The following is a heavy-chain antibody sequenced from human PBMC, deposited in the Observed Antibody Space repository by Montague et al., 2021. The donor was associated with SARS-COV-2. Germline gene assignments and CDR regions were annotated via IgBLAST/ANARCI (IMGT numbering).Heavy chain of an antibody. D-gene: IGHD3-10*01. V-gene: IGHV4-59*08. J-gene: IGHJ3*02. CDR1: GGSISSYY. CDR2: IYYSGST. Sequence: SETPSLTYTVSGGSISSYYWSWIRQPPGKGLEWIGYIYYSGSTDYNPSLKSRVTISVDPSKNQFSLKLSSVTAADTAVYYCARRGQGTMVRGVIISAFDIWGQGTMVTVSS. CDR3: ARRGQGTMVRGVIISAFDI.